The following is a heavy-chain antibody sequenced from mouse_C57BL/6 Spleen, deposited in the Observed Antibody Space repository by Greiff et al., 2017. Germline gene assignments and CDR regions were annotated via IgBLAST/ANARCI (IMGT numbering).Heavy chain of an antibody. D-gene: IGHD1-1*01. V-gene: IGHV1-52*01. CDR2: IDPSDSET. J-gene: IGHJ3*01. CDR1: GYTFTSYW. Sequence: QVQLQQAGAELVRPGSSVKLSCKASGYTFTSYWMHWVKQRPIQGLEWIGNIDPSDSETHYNQKFKDKATLTVDKSSSTAYMQLSSLTSEDSAVYYCARRGNYYGSSPAWFAYWGQGTLVTVSA. CDR3: ARRGNYYGSSPAWFAY.